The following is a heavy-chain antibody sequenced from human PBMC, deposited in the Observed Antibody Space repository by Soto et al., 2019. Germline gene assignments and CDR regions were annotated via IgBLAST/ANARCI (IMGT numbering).Heavy chain of an antibody. Sequence: WGSLRLSCAVSGFIFSSYDMSWFRQAPGQGLEWVSTILVGGSTHYEDSVKGRFTISRDTSKNTVYLQMNSLTAGDTAFYYCAKATATSGGAFEIYGQGTMVTVSS. J-gene: IGHJ3*02. CDR1: GFIFSSYD. V-gene: IGHV3-23*01. CDR3: AKATATSGGAFEI. CDR2: ILVGGST. D-gene: IGHD1-26*01.